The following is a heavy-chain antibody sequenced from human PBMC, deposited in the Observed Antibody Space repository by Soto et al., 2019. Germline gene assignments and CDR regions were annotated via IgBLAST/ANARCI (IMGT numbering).Heavy chain of an antibody. Sequence: QVQLVESGGGVVQPGRSLRISCAATGFSFNFYAMYWVRQAPGKGLEWVAMISNDGSSENYADSVRGRFIISRDNSKKTLFLKMNSLRTEDTATYYCVRDSGANYGTFWYFDLWGRGTLVTVSS. CDR3: VRDSGANYGTFWYFDL. D-gene: IGHD5-18*01. V-gene: IGHV3-30-3*01. CDR1: GFSFNFYA. CDR2: ISNDGSSE. J-gene: IGHJ2*01.